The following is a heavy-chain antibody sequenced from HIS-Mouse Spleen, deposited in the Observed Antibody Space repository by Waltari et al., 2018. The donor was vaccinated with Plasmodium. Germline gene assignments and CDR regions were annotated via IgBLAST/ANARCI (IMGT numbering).Heavy chain of an antibody. CDR1: GGSISRSSSY. CDR2: IYYSGST. CDR3: ARGSVAGWY. Sequence: QLQLQESGPGLVKPSETLSLTCTVSGGSISRSSSYWGWIRQPPGKGLEWIGSIYYSGSTYYNPSLKSRVTISVDTSKNQFSLKLSSVTAADTAVYYCARGSVAGWYWGQGTLVTVSS. J-gene: IGHJ4*02. D-gene: IGHD6-19*01. V-gene: IGHV4-39*07.